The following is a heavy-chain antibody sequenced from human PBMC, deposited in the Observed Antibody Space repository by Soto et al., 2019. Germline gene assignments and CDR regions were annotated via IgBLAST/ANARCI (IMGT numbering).Heavy chain of an antibody. V-gene: IGHV3-30*18. CDR2: ISYDGSNR. CDR1: GFTFSSYG. CDR3: AKARGLFTVAYDAFDI. J-gene: IGHJ3*02. D-gene: IGHD4-17*01. Sequence: QVQLVESGGGVVQPGRSLRLSCAASGFTFSSYGMHWVRQAPGKGLEWVAVISYDGSNRYYADSVKGRFTISRDNSKNTLYLQMNSLRAEDTAVYYCAKARGLFTVAYDAFDIRGQGTMVTVSS.